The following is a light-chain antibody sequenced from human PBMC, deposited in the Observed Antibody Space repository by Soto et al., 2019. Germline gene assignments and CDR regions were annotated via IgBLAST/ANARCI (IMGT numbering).Light chain of an antibody. CDR2: RNN. CDR3: AACDDRLSAVV. V-gene: IGLV1-47*01. Sequence: QSVLTQPPSASGTPGQRVTISCSGSSSNIGSSYVYWYQHLPGTAPNLLIYRNNQRPSGVPDRFSGTKSGTSASPAISWLASEDEDDYYWAACDDRLSAVVFGGGTKVTVL. CDR1: SSNIGSSY. J-gene: IGLJ2*01.